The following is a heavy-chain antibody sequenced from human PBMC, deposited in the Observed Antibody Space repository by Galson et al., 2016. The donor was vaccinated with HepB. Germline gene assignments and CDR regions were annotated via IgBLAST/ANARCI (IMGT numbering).Heavy chain of an antibody. D-gene: IGHD3-16*01. CDR1: GYTFAAYF. V-gene: IGHV1-2*02. CDR3: ARDYPVDVDRRGIWFDP. J-gene: IGHJ5*02. Sequence: SVKVSCKASGYTFAAYFIHWVRQAPGQGPEWMGWIHPNTGATKYAQKFEGRVTLTSDMSLSTAYLELNSLTFDDTAVYYCARDYPVDVDRRGIWFDPWGQGTLVSVSS. CDR2: IHPNTGAT.